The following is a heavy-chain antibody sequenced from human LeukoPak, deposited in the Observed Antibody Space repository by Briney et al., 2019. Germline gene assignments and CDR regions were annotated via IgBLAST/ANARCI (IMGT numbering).Heavy chain of an antibody. J-gene: IGHJ4*02. V-gene: IGHV4-34*01. CDR3: ARVNREFYFDY. CDR2: INHSGST. Sequence: PSETLSLSCAVYGGPFSGYYWSWIRQPPGKGLEWIWEINHSGSTNYNPSLKSRDTISVDTSKNHFSLKLSSVTAADTAVYYCARVNREFYFDYWGQGNLVTVSS. CDR1: GGPFSGYY. D-gene: IGHD2/OR15-2a*01.